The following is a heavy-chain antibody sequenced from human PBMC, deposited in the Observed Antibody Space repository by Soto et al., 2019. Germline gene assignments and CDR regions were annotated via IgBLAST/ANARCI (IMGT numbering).Heavy chain of an antibody. Sequence: QVQLVQSGAEVKETGSSVKVSCKASGGTFSSCSISWVRQAPGHGLEWMGRIIPMLGITNYAQEFQGRVTITADKSSGTAYVELSSLRSDDTAMYYCAKGPTKDGFDVWGQGTMISVSS. CDR1: GGTFSSCS. V-gene: IGHV1-69*02. J-gene: IGHJ3*01. CDR3: AKGPTKDGFDV. CDR2: IIPMLGIT. D-gene: IGHD1-26*01.